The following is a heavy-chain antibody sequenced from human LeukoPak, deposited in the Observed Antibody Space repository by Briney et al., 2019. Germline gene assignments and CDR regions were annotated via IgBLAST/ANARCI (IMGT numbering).Heavy chain of an antibody. V-gene: IGHV1-69*06. CDR2: IIPIFGTA. D-gene: IGHD1/OR15-1a*01. CDR3: ARGDKQGYYMDV. CDR1: GGTFSSYS. J-gene: IGHJ6*03. Sequence: GASVKVSCKASGGTFSSYSISWVRQAPGQGLEWMGGIIPIFGTANYAQKFQGRVTITADKSTSTAYMELSRLRSDDTAVYYCARGDKQGYYMDVWGKGTTVTVSS.